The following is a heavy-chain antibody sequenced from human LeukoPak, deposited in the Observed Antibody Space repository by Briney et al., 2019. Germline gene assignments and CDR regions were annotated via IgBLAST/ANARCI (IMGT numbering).Heavy chain of an antibody. D-gene: IGHD1-1*01. CDR3: ATGIGYDAFDI. CDR2: ISYGGSNK. CDR1: GFTFSRYA. J-gene: IGHJ3*02. V-gene: IGHV3-30-3*01. Sequence: PGGTLRLSCAASGFTFSRYAMYCVRQTPGKGLEWVAVISYGGSNKYYAHSVKGRFTISRDNSKNTLYLQMNSLRADDTAVYYCATGIGYDAFDIWGQGTMVTVSS.